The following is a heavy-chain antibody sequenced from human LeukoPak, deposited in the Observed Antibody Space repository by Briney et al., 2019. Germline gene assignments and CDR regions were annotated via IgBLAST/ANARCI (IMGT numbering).Heavy chain of an antibody. D-gene: IGHD3-22*01. Sequence: SETLSLTCAVYGGSFSGYYWSWIRQPPGKGLEWIGEINHSGSTNYNPSLKSRVTISVDTSKNQFSLKLSSVTAADTAVYYCARGLRRYYYDSSGYSPLYYFDYWGQGTLVTVSS. V-gene: IGHV4-34*01. J-gene: IGHJ4*02. CDR2: INHSGST. CDR1: GGSFSGYY. CDR3: ARGLRRYYYDSSGYSPLYYFDY.